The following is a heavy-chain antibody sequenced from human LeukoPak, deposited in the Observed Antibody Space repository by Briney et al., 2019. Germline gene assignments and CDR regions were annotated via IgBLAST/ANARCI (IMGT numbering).Heavy chain of an antibody. CDR3: ARSEDTAMVRFDY. V-gene: IGHV4-34*01. CDR1: GGSFSGYY. J-gene: IGHJ4*02. CDR2: INHSGGT. Sequence: SETLSLTCAVYGGSFSGYYWSWIRQPPGKGLEWIGEINHSGGTNYNPSLKSRVTISVDTSKNQFSLKLSSVTAADTAVYYCARSEDTAMVRFDYWGQGTLVTVSS. D-gene: IGHD5-18*01.